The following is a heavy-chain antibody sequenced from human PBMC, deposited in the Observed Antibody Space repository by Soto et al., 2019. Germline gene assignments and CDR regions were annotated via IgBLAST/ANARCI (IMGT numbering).Heavy chain of an antibody. V-gene: IGHV3-23*01. Sequence: GGSLRLSCTASGFTFSSFAMTWVRQAPGRGLEGVSGITASGGRTFYADSVKGRFTISRDNSRSTLYLQMNSLRAEDTAVYYCAKYKRYVEYVRWFDSWGQGNLVTVSS. D-gene: IGHD3-9*01. CDR1: GFTFSSFA. CDR3: AKYKRYVEYVRWFDS. CDR2: ITASGGRT. J-gene: IGHJ5*01.